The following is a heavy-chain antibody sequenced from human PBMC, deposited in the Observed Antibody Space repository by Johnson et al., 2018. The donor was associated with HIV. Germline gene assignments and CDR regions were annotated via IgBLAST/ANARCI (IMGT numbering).Heavy chain of an antibody. Sequence: QVQLVESGGGVVQPGGSLRLSCAASGFTFNNYGMHWVRQAPGKGLEWVTFIRYDGSNNYYADSVKGRFTISRDNAKNSLYLQMNSLRAEDTAVYYCARVGRWSTVVTPYYAFDIWGQGTMVTVSS. CDR1: GFTFNNYG. J-gene: IGHJ3*02. D-gene: IGHD4-23*01. CDR3: ARVGRWSTVVTPYYAFDI. V-gene: IGHV3-30*02. CDR2: IRYDGSNN.